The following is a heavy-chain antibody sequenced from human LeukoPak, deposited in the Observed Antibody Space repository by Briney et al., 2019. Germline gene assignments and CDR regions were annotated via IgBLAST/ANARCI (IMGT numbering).Heavy chain of an antibody. J-gene: IGHJ3*02. V-gene: IGHV1-69*06. Sequence: SVKVSCKASGGTFSSYAISWVRQAPGQGLEWMGGIIPIFGTANYAQKFQGRVTITADKSTSTAYMELSSLRSEDTAVYYCARLTVVTPPAAFDIWGQGTMVTVSS. CDR2: IIPIFGTA. CDR3: ARLTVVTPPAAFDI. CDR1: GGTFSSYA. D-gene: IGHD4-23*01.